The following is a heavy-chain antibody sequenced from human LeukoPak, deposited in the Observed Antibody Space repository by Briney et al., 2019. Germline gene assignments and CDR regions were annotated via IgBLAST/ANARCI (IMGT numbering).Heavy chain of an antibody. J-gene: IGHJ4*02. CDR1: GFTFSSYA. Sequence: PGESLRLSCAASGFTFSSYAMSWVRQAPGKGLEWVSAISGSGGSTYYADSVKGRFTISRDNSKNTLYLQMNSLRAEDTAVYYCAKDLDDYGDYPLGAYWGQGTLVTVSS. CDR3: AKDLDDYGDYPLGAY. CDR2: ISGSGGST. D-gene: IGHD4-17*01. V-gene: IGHV3-23*01.